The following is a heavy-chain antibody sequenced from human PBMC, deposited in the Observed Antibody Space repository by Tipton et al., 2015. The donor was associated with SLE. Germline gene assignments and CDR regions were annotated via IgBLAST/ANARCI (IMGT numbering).Heavy chain of an antibody. D-gene: IGHD4-11*01. CDR1: GGSFSGYY. J-gene: IGHJ2*01. CDR2: IFDSGYT. V-gene: IGHV4-59*08. CDR3: ARHVHYSSFFDL. Sequence: GLVKPSETLSLSCSVSGGSFSGYYWSWIRQPPGRGLEWIGFIFDSGYTNYYPSLRSRVTISVDTSKNQFSLKLNSVTAADTAVYYCARHVHYSSFFDLWGRGTLVSVSS.